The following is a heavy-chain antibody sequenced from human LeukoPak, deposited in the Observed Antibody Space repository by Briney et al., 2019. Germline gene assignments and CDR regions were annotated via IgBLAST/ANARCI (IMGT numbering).Heavy chain of an antibody. CDR2: IYTSGST. CDR1: GGSISSGSYY. D-gene: IGHD5-24*01. Sequence: SQTLSLTCTVSGGSISSGSYYWSWIRQPAGKGLEWIGRIYTSGSTNYNPSLKSRVTISVDTSKNQFSLKLSSVTAADTAVYYCARRPRNYGYNYYDYWGQGTLVTVSS. V-gene: IGHV4-61*02. J-gene: IGHJ4*02. CDR3: ARRPRNYGYNYYDY.